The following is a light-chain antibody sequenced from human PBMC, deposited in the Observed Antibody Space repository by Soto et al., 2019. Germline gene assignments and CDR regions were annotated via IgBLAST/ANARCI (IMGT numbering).Light chain of an antibody. V-gene: IGLV8-61*01. CDR1: SGSVSTSYY. CDR3: VLYMGSGIWV. Sequence: QTVVTQEPSFSVCPGGTVTLTCGLSSGSVSTSYYPSWYQQTPGQAPRTLIYSTNTRSSGVPDRFSGSILGNKAALTITGAQADDESDYYCVLYMGSGIWVFGGGTKVTVL. J-gene: IGLJ3*02. CDR2: STN.